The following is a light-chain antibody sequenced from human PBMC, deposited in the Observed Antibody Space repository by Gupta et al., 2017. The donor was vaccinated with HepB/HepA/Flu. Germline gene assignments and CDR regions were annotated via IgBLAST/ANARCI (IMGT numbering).Light chain of an antibody. CDR3: LQRSAWPLT. V-gene: IGKV3-11*01. CDR1: QNIKNY. CDR2: DAS. J-gene: IGKJ4*01. Sequence: EIVLTQSPATLSLSPGERATLSCRANQNIKNYLAWYQQKPGQAPRLLICDASSSATGIPARFSDSGSGTDFTLTIRILDPEDFAVYYCLQRSAWPLTFGGGTKVEIK.